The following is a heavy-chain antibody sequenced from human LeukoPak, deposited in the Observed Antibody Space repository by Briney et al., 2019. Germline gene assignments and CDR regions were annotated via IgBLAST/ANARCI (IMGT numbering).Heavy chain of an antibody. Sequence: GGPLRHSCAASGFTFSSYAMHWVRQAPGKGLEWVAVISYDGSNKYYADSVKGRFTISRDDFKKTLYLQMNSLRAEDTAVYYCAGGGQPYNWFAPWGQGTLVTVSS. CDR3: AGGGQPYNWFAP. J-gene: IGHJ5*02. V-gene: IGHV3-30*01. D-gene: IGHD3-16*01. CDR2: ISYDGSNK. CDR1: GFTFSSYA.